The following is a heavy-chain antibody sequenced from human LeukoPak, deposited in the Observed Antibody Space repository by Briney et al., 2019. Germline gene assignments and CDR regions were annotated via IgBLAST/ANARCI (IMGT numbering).Heavy chain of an antibody. V-gene: IGHV3-33*01. D-gene: IGHD3-10*01. CDR1: GFTFSSYG. J-gene: IGHJ4*02. Sequence: GGSLRLSCAASGFTFSSYGMNWVRQAPRKGLEWVAVIWFDGYNKYYADSVKGRFTISRDNSKNTLYLQMNSLRVEGTAFYYCARDRYASAAPDYYFDYWGQGTLVTVSS. CDR2: IWFDGYNK. CDR3: ARDRYASAAPDYYFDY.